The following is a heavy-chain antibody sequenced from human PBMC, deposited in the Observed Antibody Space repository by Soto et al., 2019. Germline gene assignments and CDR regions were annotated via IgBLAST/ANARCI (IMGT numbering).Heavy chain of an antibody. D-gene: IGHD3-10*02. Sequence: EVQLVESGGGLIQPGGSLRLSCAVSGFTVSNNYMSWVRQAPGKGLEGVSVIYSGGYTAYGDSVKGRFTISRDNSKNLILLQIKRLRAEDPAFYYCATCPGGGGYWGQGTLVTVSS. J-gene: IGHJ4*02. CDR2: IYSGGYT. CDR1: GFTVSNNY. CDR3: ATCPGGGGY. V-gene: IGHV3-53*01.